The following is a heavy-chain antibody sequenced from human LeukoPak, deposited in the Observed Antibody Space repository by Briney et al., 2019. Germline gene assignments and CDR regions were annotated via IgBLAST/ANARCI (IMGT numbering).Heavy chain of an antibody. J-gene: IGHJ4*02. CDR3: ARCINGVCRAFDY. V-gene: IGHV3-30*02. CDR2: IRYDGSNE. D-gene: IGHD2-8*01. CDR1: GFTFSSYG. Sequence: GGSLRLSCAASGFTFSSYGMDWVRQAPGKGLEWVAYIRYDGSNEYYADSVKGRFTISRDKSKSTLYVQMNSLRAEDTAVYYCARCINGVCRAFDYWGQGTLVTVSS.